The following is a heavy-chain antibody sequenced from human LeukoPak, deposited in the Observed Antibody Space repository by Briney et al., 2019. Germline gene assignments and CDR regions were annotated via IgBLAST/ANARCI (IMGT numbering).Heavy chain of an antibody. Sequence: GGSLRLSCAASGFTFSSYAMSWVRQAPGKGLEWVSLISGSGDKTYYADSVKGRFTISRDNSKNTLYLQMNSLRAEDTAVYYCARGRRFYYYDSSGSPHYWGQGTLVTVSS. D-gene: IGHD3-22*01. CDR3: ARGRRFYYYDSSGSPHY. CDR1: GFTFSSYA. V-gene: IGHV3-23*01. CDR2: ISGSGDKT. J-gene: IGHJ4*02.